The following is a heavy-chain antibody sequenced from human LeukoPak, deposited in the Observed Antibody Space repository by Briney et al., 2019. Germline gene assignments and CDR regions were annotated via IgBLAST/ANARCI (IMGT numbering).Heavy chain of an antibody. CDR3: AREVGSGTFDI. CDR2: ISPNTGGT. CDR1: AYSLTDHY. D-gene: IGHD6-25*01. Sequence: ASVKVSCKASAYSLTDHYVHWVRQAPGEGLEWMGWISPNTGGTIYAQKFQGRVTVTRDTSIITAYMELSKLRSDDTAFYYCAREVGSGTFDIWGQGTMVTVSS. J-gene: IGHJ3*02. V-gene: IGHV1-2*02.